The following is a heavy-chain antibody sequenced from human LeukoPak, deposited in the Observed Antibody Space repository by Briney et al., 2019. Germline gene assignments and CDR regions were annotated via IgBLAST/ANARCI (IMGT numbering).Heavy chain of an antibody. D-gene: IGHD3-10*01. J-gene: IGHJ3*02. Sequence: GGSLRLSCAASGFTFSSYAMHWVRQAQGTGLEWVAVISYDGSNKYYADSVKGRFTISRDNSKNTLYLQMNSLRAEDTAVYYCARDYYGSGSYYGAFDIWGQGTMVTVSS. CDR3: ARDYYGSGSYYGAFDI. CDR2: ISYDGSNK. V-gene: IGHV3-30*04. CDR1: GFTFSSYA.